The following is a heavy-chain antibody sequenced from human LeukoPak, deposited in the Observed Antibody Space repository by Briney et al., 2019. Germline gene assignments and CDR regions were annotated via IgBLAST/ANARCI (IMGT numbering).Heavy chain of an antibody. J-gene: IGHJ4*02. CDR1: GYSIFGGYY. Sequence: PETLSLTCAVSGYSIFGGYYWGWIRQPPGKGLAWIGSIYHSGSTYYNLSLKSRVTISVDTSKNQFSLKLSSVSAADTAVYYCVRDLNYYDSSGFRDYWGQGTLVTVSS. D-gene: IGHD3-22*01. CDR3: VRDLNYYDSSGFRDY. V-gene: IGHV4-38-2*02. CDR2: IYHSGST.